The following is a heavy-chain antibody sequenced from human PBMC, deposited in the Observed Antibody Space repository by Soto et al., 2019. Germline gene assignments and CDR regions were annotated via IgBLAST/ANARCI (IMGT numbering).Heavy chain of an antibody. D-gene: IGHD3-9*01. CDR1: GFTFSSYA. CDR3: AIGLRYFDWAQFDY. J-gene: IGHJ4*02. Sequence: PGGSLRLSCAASGFTFSSYAMHWVRQAPGKGLEWVSVIIGSGGSKYYADSVKGRFTISRDNSKNTLYLQMNSLRAEDTAVYYCAIGLRYFDWAQFDYWGQGTLVTVSS. V-gene: IGHV3-23*01. CDR2: IIGSGGSK.